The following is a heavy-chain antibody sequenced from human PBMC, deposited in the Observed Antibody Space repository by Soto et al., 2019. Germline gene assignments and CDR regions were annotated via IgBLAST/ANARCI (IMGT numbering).Heavy chain of an antibody. CDR3: ACNWGNSLKNWLDP. Sequence: GSLRLSCVGSGFTFSDSVMAWVRQAPGKGLEWLSVMSGDGRTRYALSVTGRFTISRDNSKNTVYMELSSLRSENTAVYYCACNWGNSLKNWLDPWGQGTLVTVSS. CDR1: GFTFSDSV. J-gene: IGHJ5*02. V-gene: IGHV3-23*01. D-gene: IGHD7-27*01. CDR2: MSGDGRT.